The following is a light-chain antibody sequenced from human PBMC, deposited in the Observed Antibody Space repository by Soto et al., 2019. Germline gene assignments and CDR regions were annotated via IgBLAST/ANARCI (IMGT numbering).Light chain of an antibody. Sequence: IVLTQSPGTLSLSPGERDTLFCRASQSVTSKYFAWYQQKPRQAPRLLIYGISDRATGIPDRFSGSGSGTHFTITISRMEAEYFEVYYCEQHSNWPLTLGEGTKVDI. CDR3: EQHSNWPLT. CDR1: QSVTSKY. J-gene: IGKJ4*01. V-gene: IGKV3D-20*02. CDR2: GIS.